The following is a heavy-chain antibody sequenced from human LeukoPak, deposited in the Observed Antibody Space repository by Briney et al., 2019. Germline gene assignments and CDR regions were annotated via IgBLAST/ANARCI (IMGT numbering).Heavy chain of an antibody. CDR1: GFTFSSYC. CDR3: ARDREGRRWSYYYMDV. V-gene: IGHV3-21*01. Sequence: GGSLRLSCAASGFTFSSYCMNWVRQAPGKGLEWVSAISGSGGSTYYADSVKGRFTISRDNAKNSLYLQMNSLRAEDTAVYYCARDREGRRWSYYYMDVWGKGTTVTVSS. J-gene: IGHJ6*03. D-gene: IGHD4-23*01. CDR2: ISGSGGST.